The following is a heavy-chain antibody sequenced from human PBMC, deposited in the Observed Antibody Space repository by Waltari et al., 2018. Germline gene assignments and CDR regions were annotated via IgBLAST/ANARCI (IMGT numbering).Heavy chain of an antibody. J-gene: IGHJ4*02. Sequence: QVQLQESGPGLVKPSETLSLTCAVSGYSISSGYYWGWIRQPPGKGLEWIGSIYHSGSTYYTPSLRRRDTTAVDTSNNQSSLKLSSVTAADSAVYYCARLSYGNYFDYWGQGTLVTVSS. CDR2: IYHSGST. CDR3: ARLSYGNYFDY. CDR1: GYSISSGYY. V-gene: IGHV4-38-2*01. D-gene: IGHD5-18*01.